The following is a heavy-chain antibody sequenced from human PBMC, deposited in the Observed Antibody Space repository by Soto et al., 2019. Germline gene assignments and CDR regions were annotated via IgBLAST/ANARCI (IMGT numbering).Heavy chain of an antibody. CDR1: GGTFSSYA. Sequence: QVQLVQSGAEVKKPGSSVKVSCKASGGTFSSYAISWVRQAPGQGLEWMGGIIPIFGTANYAQKFQGRVTITADESTSTAYMELNSLRSEDTAVYYCARSYGYCSSTSCYNWFDPWGQGTLVTVSS. V-gene: IGHV1-69*01. J-gene: IGHJ5*02. CDR2: IIPIFGTA. D-gene: IGHD2-2*01. CDR3: ARSYGYCSSTSCYNWFDP.